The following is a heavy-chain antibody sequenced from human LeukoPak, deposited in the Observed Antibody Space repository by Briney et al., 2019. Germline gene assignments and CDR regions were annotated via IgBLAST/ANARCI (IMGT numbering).Heavy chain of an antibody. CDR1: GFTVSSNY. V-gene: IGHV3-53*01. CDR2: IYSGGST. CDR3: ARGLGATHHFDY. J-gene: IGHJ4*02. Sequence: GGSLRLSCAASGFTVSSNYMSWVRQAPGKGLEWVSVIYSGGSTYYADSVKGRFTISRDNSKNTLYLQMDSLRAEDTAVYYCARGLGATHHFDYWGQGTLVTVSS. D-gene: IGHD1-26*01.